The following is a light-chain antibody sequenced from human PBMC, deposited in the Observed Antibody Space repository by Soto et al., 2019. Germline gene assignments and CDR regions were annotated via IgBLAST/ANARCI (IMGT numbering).Light chain of an antibody. V-gene: IGKV3-15*01. Sequence: EIVMTQSPATLSASPGERATLSCRASQSVSSNLAWYQQKPGQAPRLLIYGASTRATVIPARFSGSGSGTEFTLTISGLQSEDFAAYYCQQYYRWPLTFGGGTKVDIK. CDR2: GAS. CDR1: QSVSSN. CDR3: QQYYRWPLT. J-gene: IGKJ4*01.